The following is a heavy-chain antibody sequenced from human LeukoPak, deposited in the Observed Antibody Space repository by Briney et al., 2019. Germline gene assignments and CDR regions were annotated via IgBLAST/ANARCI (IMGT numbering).Heavy chain of an antibody. J-gene: IGHJ3*02. V-gene: IGHV4-39*01. Sequence: SETLSLTCTVSGGSISTNSYYWDWIRQPPGKGLEWIGSIFYSGTTYYNPSLKSRVTMSVDTSRNQFSLKLSSVTAADTAVYYCARHNYDSSGAFDIWGQGSMVTVSP. D-gene: IGHD3-22*01. CDR1: GGSISTNSYY. CDR2: IFYSGTT. CDR3: ARHNYDSSGAFDI.